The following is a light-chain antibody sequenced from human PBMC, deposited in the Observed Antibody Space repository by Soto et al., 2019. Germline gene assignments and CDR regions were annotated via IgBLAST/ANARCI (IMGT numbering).Light chain of an antibody. CDR2: KAS. Sequence: DIQMTQSPSTLSASVGDRVTITCRASQTISSWLAWYQQKPGKAPKLLIYKASTLKSGVPSRFSGSGSGTEFTLTISSLQPNDFATYYRQHYNSYSEAFALGTKVDIK. V-gene: IGKV1-5*03. J-gene: IGKJ1*01. CDR1: QTISSW. CDR3: QHYNSYSEA.